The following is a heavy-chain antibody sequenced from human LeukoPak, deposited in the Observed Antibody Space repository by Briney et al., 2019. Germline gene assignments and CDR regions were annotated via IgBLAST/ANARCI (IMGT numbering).Heavy chain of an antibody. D-gene: IGHD1-1*01. CDR1: GFTFSSYG. CDR2: ISYDGSNK. CDR3: AKARNWKYNWFDP. V-gene: IGHV3-30*18. Sequence: GRSLRLSCAASGFTFSSYGMHWVRQAPGKGLEWVAVISYDGSNKYYADSVKGRFTISRDNSKNTLYLQMNSLRAEDTAVYYCAKARNWKYNWFDPGAREPWSPSPQ. J-gene: IGHJ5*02.